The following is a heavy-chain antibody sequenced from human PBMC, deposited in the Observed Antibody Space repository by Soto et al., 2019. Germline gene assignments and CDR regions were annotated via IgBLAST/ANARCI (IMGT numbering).Heavy chain of an antibody. CDR1: GFTYFRDG. CDR2: ISYDGSNK. J-gene: IGHJ4*02. V-gene: IGHV3-30*18. D-gene: IGHD2-21*01. CDR3: AKSGELVVIAVGRLDLYYFDY. Sequence: LRLSSAPPGFTYFRDGMHWAHEPPDRGGDGRAVISYDGSNKYYADSVKGRFTISRDNSKNTLYLQMNSLRAEDTAVYYCAKSGELVVIAVGRLDLYYFDYWGQGTLVTVSS.